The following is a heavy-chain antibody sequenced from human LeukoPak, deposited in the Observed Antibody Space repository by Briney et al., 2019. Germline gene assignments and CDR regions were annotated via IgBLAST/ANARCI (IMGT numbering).Heavy chain of an antibody. D-gene: IGHD1-26*01. V-gene: IGHV3-7*01. CDR2: IKQDGSEK. J-gene: IGHJ4*02. Sequence: GGSLRLSCAASGFTFSSYWMSWVRQAPGKGLGWVANIKQDGSEKYYVDSVKGRFTISRDNAKNSLYLQMNSLRAEDTAVYYCEGGSDGFDYWGQGTLVTVSS. CDR3: EGGSDGFDY. CDR1: GFTFSSYW.